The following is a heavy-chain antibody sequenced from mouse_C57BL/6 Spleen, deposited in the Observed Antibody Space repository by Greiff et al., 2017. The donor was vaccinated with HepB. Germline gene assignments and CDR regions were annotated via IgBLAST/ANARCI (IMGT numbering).Heavy chain of an antibody. CDR2: IDPENGDT. Sequence: VQLQQSGAELVRPGASVKLSCTASGFNIKDDYMHWVKQRPEQGLEWIGWIDPENGDTEYASKFQGKATITADTASNTAYLQLSSLTSEDTAVYYCTVYYDGSSYGAMDYWGQGTSVTVSS. J-gene: IGHJ4*01. CDR3: TVYYDGSSYGAMDY. V-gene: IGHV14-4*01. D-gene: IGHD1-1*01. CDR1: GFNIKDDY.